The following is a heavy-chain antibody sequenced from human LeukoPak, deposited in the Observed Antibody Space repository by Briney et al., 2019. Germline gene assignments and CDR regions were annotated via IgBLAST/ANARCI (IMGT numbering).Heavy chain of an antibody. D-gene: IGHD5-12*01. CDR2: IYYSGST. Sequence: SETLSLTCTVSGGSISSYYWSWIRQPPGKGLEWIGYIYYSGSTNFNPSLKSRVTISVDTSKNQFSLKLSSVTAADTAVYYCARGPPVSWLRPPEYYFDYWGQGTLVTVSS. V-gene: IGHV4-59*01. CDR3: ARGPPVSWLRPPEYYFDY. CDR1: GGSISSYY. J-gene: IGHJ4*02.